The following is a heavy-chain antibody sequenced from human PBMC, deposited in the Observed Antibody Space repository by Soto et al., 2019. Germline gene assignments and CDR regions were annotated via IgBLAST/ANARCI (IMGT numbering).Heavy chain of an antibody. CDR3: GTGFLGLCTGGNCPLDS. J-gene: IGHJ4*02. V-gene: IGHV3-33*01. CDR1: GFTFSRQA. CDR2: IWYHGIDK. Sequence: QVQLVESGGGVVQPERSLRLSCAASGFTFSRQAMHWVRQAPGRGLEWVAVIWYHGIDKYYADSVKGRFTNSRDNSKNTVYLQMNSLRGEDTAVYYCGTGFLGLCTGGNCPLDSWGLGTLVTVSS. D-gene: IGHD2-15*01.